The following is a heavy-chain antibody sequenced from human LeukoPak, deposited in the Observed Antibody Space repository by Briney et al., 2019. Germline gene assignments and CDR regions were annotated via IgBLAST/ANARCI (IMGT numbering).Heavy chain of an antibody. CDR3: AHRLRGERYDSTGYHRRFDY. CDR1: GFSLSATGVG. CDR2: IYWNDDK. J-gene: IGHJ4*02. V-gene: IGHV2-5*01. Sequence: SGPTLVKPTQTLTLTCTFSGFSLSATGVGVGWIRQPPGRALEWLALIYWNDDKRYSPSLESRLTITKDTSKNQVVLTMTNMDPVDTATYYRAHRLRGERYDSTGYHRRFDYWGQGTLVTVSS. D-gene: IGHD3-22*01.